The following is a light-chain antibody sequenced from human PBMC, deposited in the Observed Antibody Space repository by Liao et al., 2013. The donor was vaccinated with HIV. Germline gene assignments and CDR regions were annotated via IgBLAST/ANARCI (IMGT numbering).Light chain of an antibody. CDR1: NIGSKS. V-gene: IGLV3-21*01. CDR2: YDS. Sequence: SYVLTQPPSVSVAPGKTARITCGGNNIGSKSVHWYQQKPGQAPVLVIDYDSDRPSGIPERFSGSNSGNTATLTISRVEAGDEADYYCQVWDSTSELVVFGGGTKLTVL. CDR3: QVWDSTSELVV. J-gene: IGLJ2*01.